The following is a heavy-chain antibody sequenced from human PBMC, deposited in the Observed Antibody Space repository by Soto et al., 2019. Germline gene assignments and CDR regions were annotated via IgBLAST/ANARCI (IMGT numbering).Heavy chain of an antibody. Sequence: SGPTLVNPTQTLTLTCSFSGFSLSRSGVGVGWIRQPPGEALEWLAIIYLDDDKGYNPTLKSRLTITKDTSKNQVVLTLTNLDHVDTATYYCAHRSTIYYAFDIWGQGTMVTVSS. CDR1: GFSLSRSGVG. CDR3: AHRSTIYYAFDI. CDR2: IYLDDDK. V-gene: IGHV2-5*02. D-gene: IGHD1-26*01. J-gene: IGHJ3*02.